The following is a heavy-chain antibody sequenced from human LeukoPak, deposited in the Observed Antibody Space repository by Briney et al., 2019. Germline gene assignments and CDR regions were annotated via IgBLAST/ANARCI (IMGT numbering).Heavy chain of an antibody. CDR3: ARGRGNYGSGSYPPDY. Sequence: ASVKVSCKASGYTFTSYDINWVRQATGQGLEWMGWMNPNSGNTGYAQKFQGRVTMTRNTSISTAYMELSSLRSEDTAVYYCARGRGNYGSGSYPPDYWGQGTLVTVSS. D-gene: IGHD3-10*01. V-gene: IGHV1-8*01. CDR2: MNPNSGNT. J-gene: IGHJ4*02. CDR1: GYTFTSYD.